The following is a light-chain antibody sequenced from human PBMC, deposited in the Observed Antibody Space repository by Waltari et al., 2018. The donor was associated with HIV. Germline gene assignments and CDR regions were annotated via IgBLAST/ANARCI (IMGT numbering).Light chain of an antibody. J-gene: IGKJ3*01. Sequence: DIQMTQSPSSLPASLGDNVVITCRASQTISTYLNWYQQRPGKAPVLLFYSTSTLQPGAPSRFRGSGSGRDFSLSISDLQPDDFATYFCQQIYGSPFNFGPGTKLHV. CDR2: STS. CDR1: QTISTY. CDR3: QQIYGSPFN. V-gene: IGKV1-39*01.